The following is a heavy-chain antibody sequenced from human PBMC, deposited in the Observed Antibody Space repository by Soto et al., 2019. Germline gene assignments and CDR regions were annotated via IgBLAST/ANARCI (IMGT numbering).Heavy chain of an antibody. CDR2: VSQGRTA. V-gene: IGHV4-59*01. CDR1: GVSLNNFF. D-gene: IGHD3-16*01. Sequence: SETMSLTCTVSGVSLNNFFWSWIRQNPGKGMKWIGYVSQGRTASYLSRGETTGYNPSLESRATISLDLPKNQFSLRLTSVTAADTAVYYCARDRGGITVSSKPLGEWFDPWGQGTLVTVSS. J-gene: IGHJ5*02. CDR3: ARDRGGITVSSKPLGEWFDP.